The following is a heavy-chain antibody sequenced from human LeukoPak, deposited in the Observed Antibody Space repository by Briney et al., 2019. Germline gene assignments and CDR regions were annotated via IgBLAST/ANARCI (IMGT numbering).Heavy chain of an antibody. Sequence: GASVKVSCKASGGTFSSYAISWVRQAPGQGLEWMGGIIPIFGTANYAQKFQGRVAITADESTSTAYMELSSLRSEDTAVYYCAKDDNYIRFLSWGQGTLVTVSS. CDR1: GGTFSSYA. J-gene: IGHJ5*02. D-gene: IGHD3-16*01. CDR3: AKDDNYIRFLS. V-gene: IGHV1-69*13. CDR2: IIPIFGTA.